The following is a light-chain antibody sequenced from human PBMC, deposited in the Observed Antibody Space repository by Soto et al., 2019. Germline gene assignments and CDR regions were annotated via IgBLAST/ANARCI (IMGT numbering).Light chain of an antibody. CDR1: RSDVGGYNS. J-gene: IGLJ1*01. Sequence: QSALTQPASVSGSPGQSITISCTGTRSDVGGYNSVSWYQQHPGKAPKLMIYEVSNRPSGVSNRFSGSKSGNTASLTISGLQAEDEADYYCSSYTSSSPLVFGTGTKVTVL. CDR2: EVS. V-gene: IGLV2-14*01. CDR3: SSYTSSSPLV.